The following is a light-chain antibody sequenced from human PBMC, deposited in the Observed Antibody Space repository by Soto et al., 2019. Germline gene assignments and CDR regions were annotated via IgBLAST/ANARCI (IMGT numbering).Light chain of an antibody. J-gene: IGLJ2*01. Sequence: QSVLTQPPSASGTPGQRVTISCSGSSSNIGRFTVNWYQQLPGTAPNLLIYSNSQRPSGVPDRFSGSKSGTSASLAISGLQSEDEADYYCAAWDGSLKGHVVFGGGTKLNVL. CDR2: SNS. CDR1: SSNIGRFT. V-gene: IGLV1-44*01. CDR3: AAWDGSLKGHVV.